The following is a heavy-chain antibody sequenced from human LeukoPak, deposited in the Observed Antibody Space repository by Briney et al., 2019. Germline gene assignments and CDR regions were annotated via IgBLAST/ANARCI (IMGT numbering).Heavy chain of an antibody. CDR2: ISYDGGNK. CDR3: ARPTAMVTAYFDY. CDR1: GFTFSSYA. D-gene: IGHD5-18*01. V-gene: IGHV3-30-3*01. J-gene: IGHJ4*02. Sequence: GGSLRLSCAASGFTFSSYAMHWVRQAPGKGLEWVAVISYDGGNKYYADSVKGRFTISRDNSKNTLYLQMNSLRAEDTAVYYCARPTAMVTAYFDYWGQGTLVTVSS.